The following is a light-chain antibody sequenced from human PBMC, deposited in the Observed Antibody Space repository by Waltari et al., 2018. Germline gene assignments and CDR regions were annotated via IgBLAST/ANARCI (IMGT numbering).Light chain of an antibody. CDR2: DNF. Sequence: QSVLTQPPSISAAAGQTVTISCSGTRSNIGAYYVSWYQQVPETAPKLLIYDNFKRPSGVSDRFSGSKSGTSATLVITGLQTGDEADYFCGTWDASLTAWVFGGGTRLSVL. CDR3: GTWDASLTAWV. V-gene: IGLV1-51*01. CDR1: RSNIGAYY. J-gene: IGLJ3*02.